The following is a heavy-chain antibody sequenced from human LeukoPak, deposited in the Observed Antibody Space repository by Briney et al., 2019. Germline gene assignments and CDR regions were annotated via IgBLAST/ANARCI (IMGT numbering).Heavy chain of an antibody. J-gene: IGHJ4*02. V-gene: IGHV4-4*02. Sequence: SESLTLTCAVSGGSISSCNWWCWVRPPPGEGLEWTGVIYYSGSTNYNPSLKSRVTISVDKSKNQFSLQLSSVSAADTAVYYCARASHGYGDYSHFDYWGQGTLVTVSS. CDR3: ARASHGYGDYSHFDY. CDR1: GGSISSCNW. CDR2: IYYSGST. D-gene: IGHD4-17*01.